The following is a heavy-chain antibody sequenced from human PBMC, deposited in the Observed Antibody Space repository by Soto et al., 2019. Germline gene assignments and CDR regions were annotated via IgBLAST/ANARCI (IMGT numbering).Heavy chain of an antibody. CDR2: IWYDGSNK. Sequence: GGSLRLSCAASGFTFSSYGMHWVRQAPGKGLEWVAVIWYDGSNKYYADSVKGRFTISRDNSKNTLYLQMNSLRAEDTAVYYCARDGHYYDSSGYYDYWGQGTLVTVSS. CDR1: GFTFSSYG. V-gene: IGHV3-33*01. D-gene: IGHD3-22*01. CDR3: ARDGHYYDSSGYYDY. J-gene: IGHJ4*02.